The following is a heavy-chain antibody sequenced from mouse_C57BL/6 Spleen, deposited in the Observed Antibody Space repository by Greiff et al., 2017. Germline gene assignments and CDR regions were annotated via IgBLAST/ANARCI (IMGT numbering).Heavy chain of an antibody. Sequence: QVQLKESGAELVRPGTSVKVSCKASGYAFTNYLIEWVKQRPGQGLEWIGVINPGSGGTNYNEKFKGKATLTADKSSSTSYMQLSSLTSEGSAVSCCARGYYWGQGTTLTVSS. CDR3: ARGYY. V-gene: IGHV1-54*01. J-gene: IGHJ2*01. D-gene: IGHD3-1*01. CDR1: GYAFTNYL. CDR2: INPGSGGT.